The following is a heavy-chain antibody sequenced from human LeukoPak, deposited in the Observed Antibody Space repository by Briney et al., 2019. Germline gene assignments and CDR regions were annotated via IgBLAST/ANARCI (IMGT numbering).Heavy chain of an antibody. Sequence: GASVKVSCKASGYSFTGQDMHWVRQAPGQGLEWMGWINPNSGGTNYAQKFQGRVTMTRDTSISTAYMELSRLRSDDTAVYYCASAYYCGGDCYYDYWGQGTLVTVSS. CDR2: INPNSGGT. CDR1: GYSFTGQD. D-gene: IGHD2-21*01. CDR3: ASAYYCGGDCYYDY. V-gene: IGHV1-2*02. J-gene: IGHJ4*02.